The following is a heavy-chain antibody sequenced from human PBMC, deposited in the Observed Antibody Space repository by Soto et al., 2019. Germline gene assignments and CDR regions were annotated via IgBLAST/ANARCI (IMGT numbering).Heavy chain of an antibody. D-gene: IGHD3-10*01. CDR1: GVSITSYH. CDR3: ARDSGSGSYYKYYYYYGMDV. CDR2: TSYSGST. J-gene: IGHJ6*02. Sequence: SETLSLTCVCSGVSITSYHWGWVRHCPGKGVDWIARTSYSGSTNYNPSLKSRVTMSVDTSKNQFSLKLSSVTAADTAVYYCARDSGSGSYYKYYYYYGMDVWGQGTTVTVSS. V-gene: IGHV4-4*07.